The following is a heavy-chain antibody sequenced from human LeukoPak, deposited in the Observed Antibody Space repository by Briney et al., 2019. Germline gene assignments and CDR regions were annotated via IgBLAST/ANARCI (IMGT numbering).Heavy chain of an antibody. Sequence: GVALRLSCAASGFTVSSSYMSGARRSPGKGLEWVSVIYSGGSTYYADSVKGRFTISRDNSKNTLYLQMNSLRVEDTAVYYCAKDRSAWYFFDYWGQGTLVTVSS. D-gene: IGHD6-19*01. CDR3: AKDRSAWYFFDY. CDR1: GFTVSSSY. V-gene: IGHV3-66*01. J-gene: IGHJ4*02. CDR2: IYSGGST.